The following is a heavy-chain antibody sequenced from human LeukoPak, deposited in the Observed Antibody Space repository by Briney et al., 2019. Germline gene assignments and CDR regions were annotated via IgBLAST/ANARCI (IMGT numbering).Heavy chain of an antibody. Sequence: GGSLRLSCGASGITVSSNYMSWVRQAPGKGLEWVSIIYSGGSTYYADSVKGRFTISRDNSKNTLYLQMNSLRAEDTAVYYCAKDPRDHSYGWSWRYFDYWGQGTLVTVSS. CDR3: AKDPRDHSYGWSWRYFDY. CDR1: GITVSSNY. J-gene: IGHJ4*02. D-gene: IGHD5-18*01. CDR2: IYSGGST. V-gene: IGHV3-66*01.